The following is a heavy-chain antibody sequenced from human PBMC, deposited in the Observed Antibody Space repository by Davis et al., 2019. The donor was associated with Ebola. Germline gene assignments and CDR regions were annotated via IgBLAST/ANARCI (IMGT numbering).Heavy chain of an antibody. CDR2: IYHSGST. D-gene: IGHD1/OR15-1a*01. J-gene: IGHJ4*02. V-gene: IGHV4-30-2*01. Sequence: PSETLSLTCAVSGGSISSGGYSWSWIRQPPGKGLEWIGYIYHSGSTYYNPSLKSRVTISVDRSKNQFSLKLSSVTAADTAVYYCARESELEQRRGFDYWGQGTLVTVSS. CDR1: GGSISSGGYS. CDR3: ARESELEQRRGFDY.